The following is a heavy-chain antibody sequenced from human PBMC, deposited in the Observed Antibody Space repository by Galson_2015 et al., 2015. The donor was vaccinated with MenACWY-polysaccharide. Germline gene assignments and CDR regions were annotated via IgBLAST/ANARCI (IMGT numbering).Heavy chain of an antibody. D-gene: IGHD3-22*01. CDR1: GFTFSTYA. CDR2: ISYGGSNQ. Sequence: SLRLSCAASGFTFSTYAMHWVRQAPGKGLEWVAFISYGGSNQFYPDSVKDRFTISRDNSKNTLYLQMNSLRAEDAALYYCAKEIVAEAICWFDYWGQGTLVTVSS. CDR3: AKEIVAEAICWFDY. J-gene: IGHJ5*01. V-gene: IGHV3-30*04.